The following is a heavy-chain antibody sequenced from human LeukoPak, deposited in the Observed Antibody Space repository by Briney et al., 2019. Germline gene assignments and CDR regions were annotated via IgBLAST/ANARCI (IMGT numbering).Heavy chain of an antibody. CDR2: ISHSGST. CDR3: ARKGRAGYSYGYYFDY. Sequence: SETLSLTCAVYGGSFSGYYWSWIRQPPGKGLEWIGEISHSGSTNYNPSLKSRVTISVDTSKNQFSLKLSSVTAADTAVYYCARKGRAGYSYGYYFDYWGQGTLVTVSS. D-gene: IGHD5-18*01. CDR1: GGSFSGYY. J-gene: IGHJ4*02. V-gene: IGHV4-34*01.